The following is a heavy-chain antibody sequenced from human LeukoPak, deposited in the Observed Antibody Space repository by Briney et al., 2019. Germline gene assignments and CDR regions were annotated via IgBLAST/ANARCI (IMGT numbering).Heavy chain of an antibody. CDR2: INHSGST. Sequence: SETLSLTCTVYGGSFSGYYWSWIRQPPGKGLEWIGEINHSGSTNYNPSLKSRVTISVDTSKNQFSLKLSSVTAADTPVYYCARGGSGSYYRAPSRWFDPWGQGTLVTVSS. CDR3: ARGGSGSYYRAPSRWFDP. V-gene: IGHV4-34*01. CDR1: GGSFSGYY. J-gene: IGHJ5*02. D-gene: IGHD3-10*01.